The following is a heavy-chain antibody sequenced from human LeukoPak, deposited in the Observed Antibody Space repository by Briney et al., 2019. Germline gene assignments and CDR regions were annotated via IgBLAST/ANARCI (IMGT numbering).Heavy chain of an antibody. J-gene: IGHJ6*04. Sequence: ASVKVSCKAPGYTFTSYYMHWVRQAPGQGLEWMGIINPSGGSTSYAQKFQGRVTMTRDTSTSTVYMELSSLRSEDTAVYYCARGRGYYGSGSSSRGMDVWGKGTTVTVSS. CDR2: INPSGGST. CDR3: ARGRGYYGSGSSSRGMDV. CDR1: GYTFTSYY. D-gene: IGHD3-10*01. V-gene: IGHV1-46*01.